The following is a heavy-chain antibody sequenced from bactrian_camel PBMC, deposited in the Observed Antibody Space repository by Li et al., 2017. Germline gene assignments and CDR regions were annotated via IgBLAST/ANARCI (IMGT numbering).Heavy chain of an antibody. V-gene: IGHV3-2*01. Sequence: HVQLVESGGGSVQAGESLRLSCAAYEYLFTSYCMGWFRQAPGKEREGVASIDSDNTTTYAESVNGRFTISRDNAKNTLYLQMDSLKPEDTAMYYCASGRQLLSFCDLGTSPYDYWGQGTQVTVS. CDR2: IDSDNTTT. CDR1: EYLFTSYC. CDR3: ASGRQLLSFCDLGTSPYDY. J-gene: IGHJ4*01. D-gene: IGHD6*01.